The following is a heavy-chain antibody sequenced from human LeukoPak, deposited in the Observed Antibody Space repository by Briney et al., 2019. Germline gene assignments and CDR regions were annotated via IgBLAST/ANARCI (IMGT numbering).Heavy chain of an antibody. Sequence: GGSLRLSCAASGFTFSSYGMHWVRQAPGKGLEWVSVIYSGGSTYYSDSVKGRFTISRDNSKNTLYLQMNSLGAEDTAVYYCAREDSSLPMHWGQGTLVTVSS. J-gene: IGHJ4*02. V-gene: IGHV3-53*01. CDR2: IYSGGST. D-gene: IGHD3-22*01. CDR3: AREDSSLPMH. CDR1: GFTFSSYG.